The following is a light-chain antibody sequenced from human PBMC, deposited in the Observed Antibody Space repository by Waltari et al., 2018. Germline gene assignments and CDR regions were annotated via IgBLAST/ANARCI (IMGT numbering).Light chain of an antibody. V-gene: IGKV1-12*01. CDR2: AAS. CDR3: RQANTFPLT. Sequence: RVRQVISSWLSWYHDNPGQARNVLIYAASSLQSGVPSRFSGRRSGTDFTLTISSLQAEDFATYYCRQANTFPLTFGGGTKVEI. J-gene: IGKJ4*01. CDR1: QVISSW.